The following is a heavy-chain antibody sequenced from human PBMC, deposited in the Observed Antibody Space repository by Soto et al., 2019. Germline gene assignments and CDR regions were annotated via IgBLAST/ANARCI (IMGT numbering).Heavy chain of an antibody. D-gene: IGHD3-10*01. CDR1: GGSFSGYY. V-gene: IGHV4-34*01. Sequence: SETLSLTCAVYGGSFSGYYWSWIRQPPGKGLEWIGEINHSGNTNYNPSLKSRVTISVDTSKNQFSLKLSSVTAADTAVYYCARGRRTMVRGVIAYYFDYWGQGTLVTVSS. CDR3: ARGRRTMVRGVIAYYFDY. J-gene: IGHJ4*02. CDR2: INHSGNT.